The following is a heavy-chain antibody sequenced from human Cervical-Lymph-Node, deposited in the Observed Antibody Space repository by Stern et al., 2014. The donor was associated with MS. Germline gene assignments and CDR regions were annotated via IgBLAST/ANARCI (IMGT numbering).Heavy chain of an antibody. CDR3: ARDTSSPERSDW. D-gene: IGHD1-1*01. CDR1: GFTVSRDY. CDR2: IPNVGST. V-gene: IGHV3-53*01. Sequence: VQLVESGGGVIQPGGSLRLSCTASGFTVSRDYMTWVRPAPGKGLARVSLIPNVGSTFYTDSVKGRFTISRDDSKNTVYLHMTSLRAEDTAMYYCARDTSSPERSDWWGQGTLVTVSS. J-gene: IGHJ4*02.